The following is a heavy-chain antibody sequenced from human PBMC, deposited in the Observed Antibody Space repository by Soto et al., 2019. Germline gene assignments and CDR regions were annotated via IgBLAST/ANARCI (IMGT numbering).Heavy chain of an antibody. CDR1: GGSISSGGYY. D-gene: IGHD4-4*01. Sequence: QVQLQESGPGLVKPSQTLSLTCTVSGGSISSGGYYWSWIRQHPGKGLEWIGYIHYSGSTYYNPSLQSRVTLAVDTSKNQFSLKLSSVTAADTAVYYCAGDRRLTVTTPLGMDVWGQGTTVTVSS. J-gene: IGHJ6*02. V-gene: IGHV4-31*03. CDR2: IHYSGST. CDR3: AGDRRLTVTTPLGMDV.